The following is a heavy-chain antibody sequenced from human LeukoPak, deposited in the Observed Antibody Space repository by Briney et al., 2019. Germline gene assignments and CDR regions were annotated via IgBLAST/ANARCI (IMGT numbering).Heavy chain of an antibody. CDR1: GGSISSSNW. CDR3: ARDVGWGAFDI. J-gene: IGHJ3*02. CDR2: IYHSGST. V-gene: IGHV4-4*02. Sequence: PSETLSLTCAVSGGSISSSNWWSWVRQPPVKGLEWIGEIYHSGSTNYNPSLKSRVTISVDTSKNQFSLKLSSVTAADTAVYYCARDVGWGAFDIWGQGTMVTVSS. D-gene: IGHD3-16*01.